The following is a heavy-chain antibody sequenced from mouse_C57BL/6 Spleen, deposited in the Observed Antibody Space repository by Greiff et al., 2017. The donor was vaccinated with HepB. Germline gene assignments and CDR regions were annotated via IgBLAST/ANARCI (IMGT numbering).Heavy chain of an antibody. D-gene: IGHD1-1*01. CDR1: GYAFSSSW. J-gene: IGHJ3*01. V-gene: IGHV1-82*01. CDR2: IYPGDGDT. Sequence: LQESGPELVKPGASVKISCKASGYAFSSSWMNWVKQRPGKGLEWIGRIYPGDGDTNYNGKFKGKATLTADKSSSTAYMQLSSLTSEDSAVYFCARDYGSSYGAYWGQGTLVTVSA. CDR3: ARDYGSSYGAY.